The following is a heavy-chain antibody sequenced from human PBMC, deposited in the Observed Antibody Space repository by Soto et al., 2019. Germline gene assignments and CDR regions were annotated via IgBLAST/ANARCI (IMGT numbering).Heavy chain of an antibody. D-gene: IGHD1-7*01. V-gene: IGHV4-4*02. Sequence: QVQLQESGPGLVKPSGTLSLTCAVSGGSFTSNNWWTWVRQPPGQGLEWIGEIYRTGSTNYTPSLKSRVTISLDKSENQVSLKVTSLTAADTAVYYCASRDPGTSVDYWGQGTLVTVSS. J-gene: IGHJ4*02. CDR3: ASRDPGTSVDY. CDR1: GGSFTSNNW. CDR2: IYRTGST.